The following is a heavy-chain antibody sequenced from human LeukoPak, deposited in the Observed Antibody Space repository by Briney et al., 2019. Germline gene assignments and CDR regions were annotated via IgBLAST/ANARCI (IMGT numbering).Heavy chain of an antibody. CDR3: AKTSPGYSYGLLDY. V-gene: IGHV3-7*01. J-gene: IGHJ4*02. Sequence: GGSLRLSCAASGFTFSSYWMSWVRQAPGKGLEWVANIKQDGSEKYYVDSVKGRFTISRDNAKNSLYLQMNSLRAEDTAVYYCAKTSPGYSYGLLDYWGQGTLVTVSS. CDR2: IKQDGSEK. CDR1: GFTFSSYW. D-gene: IGHD5-18*01.